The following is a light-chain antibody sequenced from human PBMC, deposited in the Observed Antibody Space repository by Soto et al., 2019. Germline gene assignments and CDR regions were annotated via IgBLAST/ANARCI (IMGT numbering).Light chain of an antibody. V-gene: IGKV3-11*01. CDR2: DAS. CDR3: QQRSVLS. CDR1: QSVANF. Sequence: IVLTQSPDTLSLSLGERATLSCRASQSVANFLAWYQQKPGQAPRLLIYDASTRATGIPARFSGSGSGTDFTLTISSLEPEDFAVYYSQQRSVLSFGGGTKVEIK. J-gene: IGKJ4*01.